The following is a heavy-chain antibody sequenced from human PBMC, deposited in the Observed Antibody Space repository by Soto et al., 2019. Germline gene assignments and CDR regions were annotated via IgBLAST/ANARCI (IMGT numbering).Heavy chain of an antibody. CDR3: TTADSGYDEGYYYYYGMDV. V-gene: IGHV1-3*01. J-gene: IGHJ6*02. CDR1: GYTFTSYA. CDR2: INAGNGNT. Sequence: ASVKVSCKASGYTFTSYAMHCVRQAPGQRLEWMGWINAGNGNTKYSQKFQGRVTITRDTSASTAYMELSSLRSEDTAVYYCTTADSGYDEGYYYYYGMDVWGQGTTVTVSS. D-gene: IGHD5-12*01.